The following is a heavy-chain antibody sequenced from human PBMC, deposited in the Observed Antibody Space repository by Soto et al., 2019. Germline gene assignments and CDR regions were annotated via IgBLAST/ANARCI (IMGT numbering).Heavy chain of an antibody. J-gene: IGHJ4*02. D-gene: IGHD6-19*01. CDR2: IYWDDDK. CDR1: GFSLSTSGVG. Sequence: QITLKESGPTLVKPTQTLTLTCTFSGFSLSTSGVGVGWIRQPPGKALEWLALIYWDDDKRYSPSLKSRLTITKDTSKNQVVRTMTNMDPVDTATYYCAHGKVAGPHYYFDYWGQGTLVTVSS. CDR3: AHGKVAGPHYYFDY. V-gene: IGHV2-5*02.